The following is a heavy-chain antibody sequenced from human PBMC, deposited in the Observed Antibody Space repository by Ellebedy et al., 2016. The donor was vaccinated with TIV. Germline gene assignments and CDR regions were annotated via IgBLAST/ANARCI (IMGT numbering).Heavy chain of an antibody. D-gene: IGHD2-15*01. J-gene: IGHJ5*02. CDR2: IYYSGST. CDR3: ARHALVLDIEPYKWFDP. Sequence: SETLSLTCTVSGGSISSSSYYWGWIRQPPGKGLEWIGTIYYSGSTYYNPSLKSRVTISVDTSKNQFSLKLSSVTAADTAVYYCARHALVLDIEPYKWFDPWGQGTLVTVSS. V-gene: IGHV4-39*01. CDR1: GGSISSSSYY.